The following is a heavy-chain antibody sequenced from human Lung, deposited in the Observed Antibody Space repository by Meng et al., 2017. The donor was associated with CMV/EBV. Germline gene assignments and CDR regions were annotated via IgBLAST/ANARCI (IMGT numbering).Heavy chain of an antibody. CDR1: GFTFSSYA. J-gene: IGHJ6*02. D-gene: IGHD2-2*02. CDR2: ISYDGSNK. CDR3: ARDRPYCSSTSCYTTYYGMDV. V-gene: IGHV3-30-3*01. Sequence: SXKISXAASGFTFSSYAMHWVRQAPGKGLEWVAVISYDGSNKYYADSVKGRFTISRDNSKNTLYLQMNSLRAEDTAVYYCARDRPYCSSTSCYTTYYGMDVWGQGTTVXVSS.